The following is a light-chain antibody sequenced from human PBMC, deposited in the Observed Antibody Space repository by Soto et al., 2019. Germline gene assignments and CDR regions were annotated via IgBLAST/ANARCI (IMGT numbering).Light chain of an antibody. CDR3: SAYTSDTMHVL. J-gene: IGLJ2*01. CDR2: DVN. Sequence: QSALTQPASVSGSPGQSITISCTGTSSDVGGFNYVSWYQQHPRKVPKLIIYDVNDRPSGVSDRFSGSKSGNTASLTISGLQAEDEADYFCSAYTSDTMHVLFGGGTKLTVL. V-gene: IGLV2-14*01. CDR1: SSDVGGFNY.